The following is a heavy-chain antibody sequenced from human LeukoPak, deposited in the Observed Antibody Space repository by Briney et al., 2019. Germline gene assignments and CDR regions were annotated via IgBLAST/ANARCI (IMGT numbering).Heavy chain of an antibody. V-gene: IGHV4-34*01. J-gene: IGHJ3*02. CDR3: ARGYSSSWSRLIGAFDI. CDR1: GGSFSGYY. D-gene: IGHD6-13*01. Sequence: SETLSLTCAVYGGSFSGYYWSWIRQPPGKGLEWIGEINHSGSTNYNPSLKSRVTIPVDTSKNQFSLKLSSVTAADTAVYYCARGYSSSWSRLIGAFDIWGQGTMVTVSS. CDR2: INHSGST.